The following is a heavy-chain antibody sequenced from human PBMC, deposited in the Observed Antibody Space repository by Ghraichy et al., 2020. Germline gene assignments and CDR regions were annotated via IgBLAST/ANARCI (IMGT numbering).Heavy chain of an antibody. Sequence: GESLNISCAASGFTFSSYSMNWVRQAPGKGLEWVSSISSSSSYIYYADSVKGRFTISRDNAKNSLYLQMNSLRAEDTAVYYCARGGDYYGDYKGTGVFDYWGQGTLVTVSS. V-gene: IGHV3-21*01. D-gene: IGHD4-17*01. CDR1: GFTFSSYS. CDR2: ISSSSSYI. CDR3: ARGGDYYGDYKGTGVFDY. J-gene: IGHJ4*02.